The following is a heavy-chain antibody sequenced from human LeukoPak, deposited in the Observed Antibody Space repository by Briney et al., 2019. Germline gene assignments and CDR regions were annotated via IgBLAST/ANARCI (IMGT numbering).Heavy chain of an antibody. V-gene: IGHV3-30*18. CDR1: GLTFSSFG. J-gene: IGHJ1*01. CDR2: ISFEGSIQ. CDR3: AKENTPMASPWYFED. D-gene: IGHD3-10*01. Sequence: GGSLRLSCAASGLTFSSFGMHWVRQAPGKGLEWVAVISFEGSIQHYDDSVKGRFTISRDNARNTLYLQMSSLRDEDTAVYYCAKENTPMASPWYFEDWGPGTLVTVSS.